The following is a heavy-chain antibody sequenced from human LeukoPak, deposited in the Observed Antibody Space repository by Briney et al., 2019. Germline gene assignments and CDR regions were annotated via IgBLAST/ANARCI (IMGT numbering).Heavy chain of an antibody. V-gene: IGHV3-7*01. CDR3: AREASGVGSGSYYETYDAFDI. CDR1: GFTSSIDW. CDR2: IKQEGSEK. J-gene: IGHJ3*02. Sequence: GGCLRLSCAPSGFTSSIDWMSWVRQAPGKGGEWGANIKQEGSEKYYVDSVKGRFTISRDNAKNSLYLQMNSLRAEDTAVYYCAREASGVGSGSYYETYDAFDIWGQGTMVTVSS. D-gene: IGHD3-10*01.